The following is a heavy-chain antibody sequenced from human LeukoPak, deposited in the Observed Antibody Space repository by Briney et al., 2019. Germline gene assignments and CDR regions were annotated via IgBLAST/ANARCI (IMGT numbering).Heavy chain of an antibody. J-gene: IGHJ4*02. CDR1: GGTFIRYA. V-gene: IGHV1-69*13. Sequence: GASVKVSCKASGGTFIRYAISRVRQAPGQGLEWMGGIIPMFATANYAQKFQGRVTITADESTSTADMELSRLTSEGTAVYYCARDAYSSGWYYFDYWGQGTPVTVSS. CDR2: IIPMFATA. CDR3: ARDAYSSGWYYFDY. D-gene: IGHD6-19*01.